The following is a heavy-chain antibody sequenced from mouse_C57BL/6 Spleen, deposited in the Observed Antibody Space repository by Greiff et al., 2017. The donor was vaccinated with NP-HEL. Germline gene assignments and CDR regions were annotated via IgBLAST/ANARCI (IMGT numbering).Heavy chain of an antibody. CDR3: TRSKISYSNYPDY. V-gene: IGHV1-15*01. J-gene: IGHJ2*01. CDR2: IDPETGGT. D-gene: IGHD2-5*01. CDR1: GYTFTDYE. Sequence: QVQLQQSGAELVRPGASVTLSCKASGYTFTDYEMHWVKQTPVHGLEWIGAIDPETGGTAYNQKFKGKAILTADKSSSTAYMELRSLTSEDSAVYYCTRSKISYSNYPDYWGQGTTLTVSS.